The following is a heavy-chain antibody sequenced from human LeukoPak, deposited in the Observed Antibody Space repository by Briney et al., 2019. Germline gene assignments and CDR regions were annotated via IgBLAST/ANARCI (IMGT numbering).Heavy chain of an antibody. Sequence: SETLSLTCTVSGGSISSYYWSWIRQPPGKGLEWIGYIYYSGSTNYNPSLKSRVTISVDTSKNQFSLKLSSVTAADTAVYYCATYLSRSRAFDYWGQGTLVTVSS. CDR3: ATYLSRSRAFDY. CDR2: IYYSGST. D-gene: IGHD2-2*01. V-gene: IGHV4-59*01. CDR1: GGSISSYY. J-gene: IGHJ4*02.